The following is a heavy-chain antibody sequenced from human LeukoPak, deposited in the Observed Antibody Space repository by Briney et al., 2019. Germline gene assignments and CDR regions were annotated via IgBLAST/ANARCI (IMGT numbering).Heavy chain of an antibody. V-gene: IGHV4-39*01. J-gene: IGHJ4*02. D-gene: IGHD4-11*01. CDR1: GGSISSRSYY. CDR3: ARMVGYSNWVDY. Sequence: PSETLSLTCTVSGGSISSRSYYWGWIRQPPWKGLEWIGSIYYSGSTYYNPSLKSRVTISVDTSKNQFSLKLSSVTAADTAVYYCARMVGYSNWVDYWGQGTLVTVSS. CDR2: IYYSGST.